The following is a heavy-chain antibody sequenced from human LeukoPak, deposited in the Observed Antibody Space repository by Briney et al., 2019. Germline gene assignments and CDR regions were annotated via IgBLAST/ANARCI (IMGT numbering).Heavy chain of an antibody. Sequence: GASVKLSCKASGGTFSSYAISWVRQAPGQGLEWMGRIIPIFGTANYAQKFQGRVTITTDESTSTAYMELSSLRSEDTAVYYCARGQRDYYDSSGFLGWGQGTLVTVSS. D-gene: IGHD3-22*01. CDR1: GGTFSSYA. V-gene: IGHV1-69*05. CDR2: IIPIFGTA. CDR3: ARGQRDYYDSSGFLG. J-gene: IGHJ4*02.